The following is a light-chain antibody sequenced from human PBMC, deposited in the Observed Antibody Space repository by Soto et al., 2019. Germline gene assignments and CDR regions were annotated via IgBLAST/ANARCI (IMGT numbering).Light chain of an antibody. CDR2: KAS. Sequence: DIQMTQSPSTLSASVGDRVTITCRASQSISVWLAWYQQKAGEAPNLLIYKASRLESGVPSRFSGSGSETEFTLTISSLQPEDFATYYCQQLLSYPITFGQGTRLEI. J-gene: IGKJ5*01. V-gene: IGKV1-5*03. CDR1: QSISVW. CDR3: QQLLSYPIT.